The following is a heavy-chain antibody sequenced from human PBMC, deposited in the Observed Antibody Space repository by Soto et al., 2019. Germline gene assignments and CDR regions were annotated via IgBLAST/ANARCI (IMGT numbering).Heavy chain of an antibody. D-gene: IGHD3-22*01. Sequence: GSLRLSCAASGFTFSDYYMSWIRQAPGKGLEWVSYIGSSGSTIKYADSVKGRFTISRDNAKNSLYLEMNSLRAEDTAVYYCARGFYDSSGYPFQHWGQGTLVTVSS. V-gene: IGHV3-11*01. CDR3: ARGFYDSSGYPFQH. CDR1: GFTFSDYY. J-gene: IGHJ1*01. CDR2: IGSSGSTI.